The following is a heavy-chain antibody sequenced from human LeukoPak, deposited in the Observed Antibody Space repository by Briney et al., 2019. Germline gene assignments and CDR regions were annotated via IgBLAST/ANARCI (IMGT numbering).Heavy chain of an antibody. CDR3: AKVLVSMVRGAFDY. J-gene: IGHJ4*02. D-gene: IGHD3-10*01. V-gene: IGHV3-23*01. Sequence: GGSLRLSCAASGFTFSSYAMSWVRQAPGKGLEWVSGISGSGGSTYYADSVKGRFTISRDNSKNTLYLQMNGLRAEDTAVYYCAKVLVSMVRGAFDYWGQGTLVTVSS. CDR2: ISGSGGST. CDR1: GFTFSSYA.